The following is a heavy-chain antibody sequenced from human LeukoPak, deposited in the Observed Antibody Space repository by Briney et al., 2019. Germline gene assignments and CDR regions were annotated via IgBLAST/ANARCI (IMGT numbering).Heavy chain of an antibody. CDR3: AKSGVEWDLLRSSFYFDH. CDR2: ISYDRSNI. D-gene: IGHD1-26*01. Sequence: GRSLRLSCAASGFTFSTYGMHWVRQAPGKGLEWVAVISYDRSNIFYADSVKGRFTISRDNSKNILYLEMNSLRPEDTAVFYCAKSGVEWDLLRSSFYFDHWGQGTLVTVSS. V-gene: IGHV3-30*18. J-gene: IGHJ4*02. CDR1: GFTFSTYG.